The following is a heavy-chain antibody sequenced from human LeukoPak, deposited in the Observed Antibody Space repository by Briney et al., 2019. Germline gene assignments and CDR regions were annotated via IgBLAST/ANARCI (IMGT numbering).Heavy chain of an antibody. D-gene: IGHD3-22*01. CDR2: INTNTGNP. Sequence: ASVKVSCKASGYTFTSYAMNWVRQAPGQGLEWMGWINTNTGNPTYAQAFTGRFVFSLDTSVSTAYLQISSLKAEDTAVYYCARWAYDSGGYSQYYFDYWGQGTLVTVSS. J-gene: IGHJ4*02. CDR3: ARWAYDSGGYSQYYFDY. CDR1: GYTFTSYA. V-gene: IGHV7-4-1*02.